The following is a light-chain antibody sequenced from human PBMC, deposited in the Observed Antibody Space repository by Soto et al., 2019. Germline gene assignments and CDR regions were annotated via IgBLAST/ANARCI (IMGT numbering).Light chain of an antibody. Sequence: DIVMTQSPDSLAVSLGERATINCKSSQSVLYSSNNKNYLAWYQQKAGQPHKLLIYWASNRESGVPDRFSGSGSGKDFALTISSRQTEDVAVCYCQQYYSASPTKFGQGTKVEI. J-gene: IGKJ1*01. CDR3: QQYYSASPTK. CDR1: QSVLYSSNNKNY. CDR2: WAS. V-gene: IGKV4-1*01.